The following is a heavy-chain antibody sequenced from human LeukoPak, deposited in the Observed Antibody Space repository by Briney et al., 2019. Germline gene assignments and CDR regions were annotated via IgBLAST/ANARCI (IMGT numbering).Heavy chain of an antibody. J-gene: IGHJ4*02. Sequence: SETLSLTCTVSGGSISSYYWSWIRQPPGKGLEWVGYIYYSGSTNYNPSLKSRVTISVDTSKNQFSLKLSSVTDADTAVYYCARGAGYYDTIDYWGQGTLVTVSS. CDR1: GGSISSYY. CDR2: IYYSGST. V-gene: IGHV4-59*01. D-gene: IGHD3-22*01. CDR3: ARGAGYYDTIDY.